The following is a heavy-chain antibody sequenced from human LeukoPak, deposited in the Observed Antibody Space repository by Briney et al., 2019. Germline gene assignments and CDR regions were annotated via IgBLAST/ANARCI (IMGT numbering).Heavy chain of an antibody. CDR3: ARDWGSPGVGATFRPYYFDH. CDR1: GYTFTSYG. Sequence: ASVKVSCKACGYTFTSYGISWVRQAPGPGLEWMGWISAYNGNTNYAQKLQGRVTMTTDTSTSTAYMELRSLRSDDTAVYYCARDWGSPGVGATFRPYYFDHWGQGTLVTVSS. CDR2: ISAYNGNT. J-gene: IGHJ4*02. D-gene: IGHD1-26*01. V-gene: IGHV1-18*01.